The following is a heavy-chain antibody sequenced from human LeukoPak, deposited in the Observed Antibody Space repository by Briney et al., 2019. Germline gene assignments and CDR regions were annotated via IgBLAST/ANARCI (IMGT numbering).Heavy chain of an antibody. CDR2: MNPNSGNT. J-gene: IGHJ4*02. V-gene: IGHV1-8*01. CDR1: GYTFTSYD. D-gene: IGHD3-22*01. CDR3: VVVSGYELSSGYPLDY. Sequence: GASVKVSCKASGYTFTSYDINWVRQATGQGLEWMGWMNPNSGNTGYAQKFQGRVTMTRNTSISTAYMELSSLRSEDTAVYYCVVVSGYELSSGYPLDYWGQGTLVTVSS.